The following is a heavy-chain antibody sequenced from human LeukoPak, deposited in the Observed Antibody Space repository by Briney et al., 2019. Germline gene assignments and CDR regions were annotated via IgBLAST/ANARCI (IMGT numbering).Heavy chain of an antibody. V-gene: IGHV1-2*02. CDR1: GYTLTDYY. CDR2: INPNSGVT. Sequence: ASVKVSCKASGYTLTDYYIHWVRQVPGQGLEWMGWINPNSGVTNYAQKFQGRVTLTRDTPISTAYMVVSRLRSDDTAVYYCARAHMTTVTLGDYWGQGSLVTVSS. J-gene: IGHJ4*02. D-gene: IGHD4-11*01. CDR3: ARAHMTTVTLGDY.